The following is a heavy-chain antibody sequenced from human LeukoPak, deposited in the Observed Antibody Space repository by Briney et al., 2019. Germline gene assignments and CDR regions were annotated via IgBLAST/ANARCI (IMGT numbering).Heavy chain of an antibody. CDR3: ARDPDYCSGGSCYAFDI. J-gene: IGHJ3*02. D-gene: IGHD2-15*01. CDR2: IYYSGST. V-gene: IGHV4-39*07. Sequence: SETLSLTCTVSGGSISSSSYYWGWIRQPPGKGLEWIGSIYYSGSTYYNPSLKSRVTISVDTSKNQFSLKLSSVTAADTAVYYCARDPDYCSGGSCYAFDIWGQGTMVTVSS. CDR1: GGSISSSSYY.